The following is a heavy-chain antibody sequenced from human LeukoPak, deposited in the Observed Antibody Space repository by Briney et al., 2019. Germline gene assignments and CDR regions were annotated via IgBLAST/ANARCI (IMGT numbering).Heavy chain of an antibody. Sequence: SQTLSLTCSVSGGSISNGSYYWSWIRQPAGKGLEWIGSIYYSGSTYQNPSLRSRVTASVDTSKNQFSLKLRSVTAADTAVYYCARHKVGFATVPAASFDYWGQGILVTVSS. J-gene: IGHJ4*02. V-gene: IGHV4-30-2*03. CDR3: ARHKVGFATVPAASFDY. CDR1: GGSISNGSYY. CDR2: IYYSGST. D-gene: IGHD2-2*01.